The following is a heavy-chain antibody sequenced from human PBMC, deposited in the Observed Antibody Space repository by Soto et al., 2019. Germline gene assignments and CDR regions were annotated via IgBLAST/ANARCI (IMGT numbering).Heavy chain of an antibody. Sequence: DVQLVESGGGLVKPGRSLRLSCKGSGFSLNEFIMNWFRQAPGKGLEWVGLIRSRAYTGTTEYAASARGRFTISRDDSQSIAYLQMDSLKAEDTAVYFCTRDLPGRASLDSWGQGTLVTVSS. D-gene: IGHD6-13*01. CDR2: IRSRAYTGTT. CDR1: GFSLNEFI. CDR3: TRDLPGRASLDS. J-gene: IGHJ4*02. V-gene: IGHV3-49*05.